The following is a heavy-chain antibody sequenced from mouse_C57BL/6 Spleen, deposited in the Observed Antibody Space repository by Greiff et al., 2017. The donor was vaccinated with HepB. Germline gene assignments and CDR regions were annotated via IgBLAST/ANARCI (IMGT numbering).Heavy chain of an antibody. CDR1: GYTFTSYW. D-gene: IGHD2-3*01. V-gene: IGHV1-69*01. CDR2: IDPSDSYT. Sequence: QVHVKQPGAELVMPGASVKLSCKASGYTFTSYWMHWVKQRPGQGLEWIGEIDPSDSYTNYNQKFKGKSTLTVDKSSSTAYMQLSSLTSEDSAVYYCARNDGYYVLDYWGQGTTLTVSS. J-gene: IGHJ2*01. CDR3: ARNDGYYVLDY.